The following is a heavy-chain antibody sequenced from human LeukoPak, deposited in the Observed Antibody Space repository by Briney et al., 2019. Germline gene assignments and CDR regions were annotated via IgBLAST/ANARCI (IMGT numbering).Heavy chain of an antibody. CDR3: AKALVVWVAASWAFDY. V-gene: IGHV3-23*01. D-gene: IGHD2-15*01. CDR1: GFTFNNYA. Sequence: GGSLRLSCVASGFTFNNYAMTWVRQAPGKGLEWVSAISGSGYSTYYADSVKGRFTISRDNSKNTLYLHMNSLRAEDTAVYYCAKALVVWVAASWAFDYWGQGTLVSVSS. J-gene: IGHJ4*02. CDR2: ISGSGYST.